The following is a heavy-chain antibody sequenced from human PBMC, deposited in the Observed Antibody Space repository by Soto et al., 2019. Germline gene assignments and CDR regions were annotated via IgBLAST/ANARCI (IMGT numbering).Heavy chain of an antibody. CDR1: GFTFSSYA. D-gene: IGHD3-22*01. CDR3: ACYDSSGYYPIDY. V-gene: IGHV3-30-3*01. Sequence: QVQLVESGGGVVQPGRSLRLSCAASGFTFSSYAMHWVRQAPGKGLEWVAVISYDGSNKYYADSVKGRFTISRDNSKNTLYLQMNSLRAEDTAVYYCACYDSSGYYPIDYWGQGTLVTVSS. CDR2: ISYDGSNK. J-gene: IGHJ4*02.